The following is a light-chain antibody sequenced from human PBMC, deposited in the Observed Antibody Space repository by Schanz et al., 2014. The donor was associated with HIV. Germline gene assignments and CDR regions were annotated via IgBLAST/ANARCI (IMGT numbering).Light chain of an antibody. V-gene: IGLV1-40*01. Sequence: QSVLTQPPSVSGAPWQRVTISCTGTSSNIGAGYDVHWYQQIPGTAPKLLISGNNNRPSGVPDRFSGSKSGTSASLAITGLQAEDEADYYCQSYDSSLSGVFGGGTKLTVL. J-gene: IGLJ3*02. CDR1: SSNIGAGYD. CDR2: GNN. CDR3: QSYDSSLSGV.